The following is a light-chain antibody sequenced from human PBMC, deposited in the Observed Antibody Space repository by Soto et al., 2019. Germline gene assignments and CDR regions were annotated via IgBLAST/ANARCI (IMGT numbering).Light chain of an antibody. J-gene: IGKJ5*01. CDR1: QSVSSY. CDR3: QQRSNWPLT. Sequence: IVMTQSPATLSVSPGERATLSCRASQSVSSYFAWYQQKPGQAPNLLIYDASNRATGIPARFSGSGSGTDFTLTISSLEPEDFAVYYCQQRSNWPLTFGQGTRLEIK. CDR2: DAS. V-gene: IGKV3-11*01.